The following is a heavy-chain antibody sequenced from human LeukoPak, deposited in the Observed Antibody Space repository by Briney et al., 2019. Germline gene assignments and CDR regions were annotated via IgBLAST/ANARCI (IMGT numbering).Heavy chain of an antibody. J-gene: IGHJ4*02. CDR2: VSGNGGST. Sequence: PGGALRLSCAASGFTFSNYAMSWVRQAPGKGLECVSLVSGNGGSTYYAASVEGRFTISRDNSKNTLYLQMHSLRGEDTAIYYCAIGFRQNRGLSTYWGQGTLVTVSS. V-gene: IGHV3-23*01. CDR1: GFTFSNYA. D-gene: IGHD3/OR15-3a*01. CDR3: AIGFRQNRGLSTY.